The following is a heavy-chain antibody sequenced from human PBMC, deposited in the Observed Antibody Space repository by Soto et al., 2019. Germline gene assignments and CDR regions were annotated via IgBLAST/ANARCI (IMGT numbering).Heavy chain of an antibody. CDR2: IYYSGSA. J-gene: IGHJ4*02. CDR1: GGFISNYY. Sequence: PSETLSLTCTVSGGFISNYYCSWILQPPGKGLEWIGYIYYSGSANYNPSLKSRVTISVDTSKNQFSLKLSSVTAADTAVYYCARAGAAALSDYWGQGTLVTVSS. D-gene: IGHD2-15*01. CDR3: ARAGAAALSDY. V-gene: IGHV4-59*01.